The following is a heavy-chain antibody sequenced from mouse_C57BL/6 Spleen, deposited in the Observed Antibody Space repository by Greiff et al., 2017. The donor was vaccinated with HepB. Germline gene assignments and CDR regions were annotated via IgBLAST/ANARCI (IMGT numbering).Heavy chain of an antibody. CDR1: GYTFTSYW. CDR3: AREKDGYYFDY. J-gene: IGHJ2*01. CDR2: IHPNSGST. V-gene: IGHV1-64*01. Sequence: QVQLQQPGAELVKPGASVKLSCKASGYTFTSYWMHWVKQRPGQGLEWIGMIHPNSGSTNYNEKFKSKATLTVDKSSSTAYMQLSSLTSEDSAVYYCAREKDGYYFDYWGQGTTLTVSS. D-gene: IGHD2-3*01.